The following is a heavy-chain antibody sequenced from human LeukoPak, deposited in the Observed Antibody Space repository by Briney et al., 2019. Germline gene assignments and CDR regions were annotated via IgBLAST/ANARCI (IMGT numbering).Heavy chain of an antibody. D-gene: IGHD6-19*01. CDR1: GGSFSGYY. J-gene: IGHJ4*02. CDR3: ARGTEAESVNQWLVRDDY. Sequence: SETLSLTCAVYGGSFSGYYWRWIRQPPGKGLEWIGEINHSGSTNYNPSLKSRVTISVDTSKNQFSLKLSSVTAADTTVYYCARGTEAESVNQWLVRDDYWGQGTLVTVSS. CDR2: INHSGST. V-gene: IGHV4-34*01.